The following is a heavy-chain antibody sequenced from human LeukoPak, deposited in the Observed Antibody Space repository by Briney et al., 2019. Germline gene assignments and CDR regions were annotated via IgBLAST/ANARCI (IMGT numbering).Heavy chain of an antibody. V-gene: IGHV1-18*01. Sequence: ASVKVSCKASGYTFTSYGISWVRQAPGQGLEWMGWISAYNGNTNYAQELQGRVTMTTDTSTSTAYMELRSLRSDDTAVYYCAREDAFSGATETFDYWGQGTLVTVSS. CDR2: ISAYNGNT. CDR3: AREDAFSGATETFDY. J-gene: IGHJ4*02. CDR1: GYTFTSYG. D-gene: IGHD7-27*01.